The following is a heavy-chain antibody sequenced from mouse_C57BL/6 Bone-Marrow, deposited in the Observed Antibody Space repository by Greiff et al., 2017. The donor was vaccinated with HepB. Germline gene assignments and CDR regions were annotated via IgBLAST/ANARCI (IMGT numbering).Heavy chain of an antibody. J-gene: IGHJ2*01. CDR2: IDPENGDT. CDR1: GFNIKDDY. D-gene: IGHD1-1*01. CDR3: TTYYYGFDY. Sequence: EVKLAESGAELVRPGASVKLSCTASGFNIKDDYMHWVKQRPEQGLEWIGWIDPENGDTEYASKFQGKATITADTSSNTAYLQLSSLTSEDTAVYYCTTYYYGFDYWGQGTTLTVSS. V-gene: IGHV14-4*01.